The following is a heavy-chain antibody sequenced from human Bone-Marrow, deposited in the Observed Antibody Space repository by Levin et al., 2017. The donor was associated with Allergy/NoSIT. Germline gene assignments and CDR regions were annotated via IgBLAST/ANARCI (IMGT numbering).Heavy chain of an antibody. D-gene: IGHD6-6*01. CDR2: IWFDGSNK. CDR3: ARDTYSSSSGIYNYYLDV. V-gene: IGHV3-33*01. Sequence: GGSLRLSCAASGFTFSNHGMHWVRQAPGKGLEWVAVIWFDGSNKFYADSVKGRFTISRDNSQNTVYLQMNGLRAEDTATFYCARDTYSSSSGIYNYYLDVWGRGTTVIVSS. J-gene: IGHJ6*03. CDR1: GFTFSNHG.